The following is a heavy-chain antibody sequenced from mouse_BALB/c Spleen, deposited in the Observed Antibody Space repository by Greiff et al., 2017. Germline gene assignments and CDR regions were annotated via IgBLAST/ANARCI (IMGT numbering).Heavy chain of an antibody. CDR1: GYSITSDYA. CDR3: GREGFYAMDY. J-gene: IGHJ4*01. V-gene: IGHV3-2*02. Sequence: VQLKESGPGLVKPSQSLSLTCTVTGYSITSDYAWNWIRQFPGNKLEWMGYISYSGSTSYNPSLKSRISITRDTSKNQFFLQLNSVTTEDTATYYCGREGFYAMDYWGQGTSVTVSS. CDR2: ISYSGST.